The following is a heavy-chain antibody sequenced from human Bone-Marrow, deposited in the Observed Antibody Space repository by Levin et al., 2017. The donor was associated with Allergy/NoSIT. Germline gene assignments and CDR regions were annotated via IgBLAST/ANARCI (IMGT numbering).Heavy chain of an antibody. D-gene: IGHD6-19*01. CDR2: IYYTGTT. J-gene: IGHJ4*02. CDR3: ARVRQWPIMFDY. V-gene: IGHV4-59*01. CDR1: GASIDDYY. Sequence: NPSETLSLTCSVSGASIDDYYWSWIRQPPGKRPEWIGHIYYTGTTNYNPSLLSRFTISIDTSNSQFSLKVTSATAADTAVYYCARVRQWPIMFDYWGQGTLVTVSS.